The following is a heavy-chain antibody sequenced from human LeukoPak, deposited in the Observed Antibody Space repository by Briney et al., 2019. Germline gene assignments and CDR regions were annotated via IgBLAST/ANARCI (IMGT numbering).Heavy chain of an antibody. V-gene: IGHV3-21*01. CDR2: ISSDSTYK. J-gene: IGHJ4*02. D-gene: IGHD3-22*01. Sequence: MPGGSLRLSCAISGFTFTAHSMNWVRQAPGKGLEWVSFISSDSTYKYYGDSVKGRFTISRDNADVYLQMNSLRAEDTATYHCAREYDSKGRFDNWGQGTLVTASS. CDR1: GFTFTAHS. CDR3: AREYDSKGRFDN.